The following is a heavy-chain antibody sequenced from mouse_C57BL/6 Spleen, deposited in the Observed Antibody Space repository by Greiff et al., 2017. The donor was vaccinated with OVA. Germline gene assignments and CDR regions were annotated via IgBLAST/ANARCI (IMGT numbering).Heavy chain of an antibody. CDR1: GYTFTSYG. J-gene: IGHJ4*01. D-gene: IGHD2-1*01. CDR2: IYPRSGNT. V-gene: IGHV1-81*01. CDR3: ARSDVYYGNYDAMDY. Sequence: QVQLQQSGAELARPGASVKLSCKASGYTFTSYGISWVKQRTGQGLEWIGEIYPRSGNTYYNEKFKGKATLTADKSSSTAYMELRSLTSEDSAVYFCARSDVYYGNYDAMDYWGQGTSVTVSS.